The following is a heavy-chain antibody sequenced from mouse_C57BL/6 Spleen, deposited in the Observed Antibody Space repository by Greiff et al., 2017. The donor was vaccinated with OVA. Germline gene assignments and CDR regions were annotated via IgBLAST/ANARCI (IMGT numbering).Heavy chain of an antibody. Sequence: VQLQQSGAELVRPGASVKLSCTASGFNIKDYYMHWVKQRPEQGLEWIGRIDPEDGDTDYAPKFKGKATMTADPSSNTAYLQLSSLTSEDTAVYYCTTPGSSYGYFDYWGQGTTLTVSS. CDR2: IDPEDGDT. CDR1: GFNIKDYY. CDR3: TTPGSSYGYFDY. J-gene: IGHJ2*01. V-gene: IGHV14-1*01. D-gene: IGHD1-1*01.